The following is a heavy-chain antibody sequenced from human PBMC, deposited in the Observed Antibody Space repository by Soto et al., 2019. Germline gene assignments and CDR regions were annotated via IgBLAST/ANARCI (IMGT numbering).Heavy chain of an antibody. V-gene: IGHV1-69*06. Sequence: GPPVKVSCKASGGTFSSYAISWVRQAPGQVLEWLGGIIPIFGTGNYAQKFQGRVTITADKSTSTAYMELSSLRSEDTAVYYCARRGSSSSFPWFDTWGQGTLVTVSS. CDR1: GGTFSSYA. J-gene: IGHJ5*02. D-gene: IGHD6-6*01. CDR2: IIPIFGTG. CDR3: ARRGSSSSFPWFDT.